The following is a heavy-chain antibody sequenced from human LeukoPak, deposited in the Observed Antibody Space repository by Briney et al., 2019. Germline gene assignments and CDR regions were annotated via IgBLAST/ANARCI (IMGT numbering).Heavy chain of an antibody. CDR2: IYYSGIT. CDR1: GGSITSYR. V-gene: IGHV4-59*01. CDR3: AREVNMGAIAAPGFDY. D-gene: IGHD6-13*01. J-gene: IGHJ4*02. Sequence: PSETLSLTCTVSGGSITSYRWNWLRRPPGKGLEWIGDIYYSGITNYKPSLKSRVTISVDMSKNQVSLKVSSVTAADTAVYYCAREVNMGAIAAPGFDYWGQGTLVIVSS.